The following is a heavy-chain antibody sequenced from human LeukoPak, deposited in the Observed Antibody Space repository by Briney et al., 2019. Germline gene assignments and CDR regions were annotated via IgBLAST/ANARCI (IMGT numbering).Heavy chain of an antibody. J-gene: IGHJ4*02. CDR2: IYNSGST. Sequence: PSETLSLTCTVSGGSISSYYWSWIRQPPGKGLEWIGYIYNSGSTNYNPSLKSRVTISGDTSKNQFSLKLSSVTAADTAVYYCGRDGSVRGVIDYWGQGTLVTVSS. V-gene: IGHV4-59*01. D-gene: IGHD3-10*01. CDR3: GRDGSVRGVIDY. CDR1: GGSISSYY.